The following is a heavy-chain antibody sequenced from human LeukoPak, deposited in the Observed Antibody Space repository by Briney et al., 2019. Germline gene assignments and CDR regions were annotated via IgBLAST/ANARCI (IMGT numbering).Heavy chain of an antibody. V-gene: IGHV3-30-3*01. D-gene: IGHD3-22*01. Sequence: GGSLRLSCAASGFPFSSYVMHWVRQAPGKGLEWVSFTSYDGSNKYYADSVKGRFTISRDNSKNTLDLQVNSLRTEDTAMYYCARGDDSSGYFYSYFDYWGQGTLVTVPS. J-gene: IGHJ4*02. CDR2: TSYDGSNK. CDR1: GFPFSSYV. CDR3: ARGDDSSGYFYSYFDY.